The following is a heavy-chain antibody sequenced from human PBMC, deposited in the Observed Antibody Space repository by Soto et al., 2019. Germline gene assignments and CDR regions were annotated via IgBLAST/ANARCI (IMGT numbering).Heavy chain of an antibody. CDR2: IYYSGST. CDR1: GGSVSSGSYY. Sequence: KSSETLSLTCTVSGGSVSSGSYYWSWIRQPPGKGLEWIGYIYYSGSTNYNPSLKSRVTISVDTSKNQFSLKLSSVTAADTAVYYSARVRRGVFDYWGQGTLVTVSS. J-gene: IGHJ4*02. D-gene: IGHD1-26*01. CDR3: ARVRRGVFDY. V-gene: IGHV4-61*01.